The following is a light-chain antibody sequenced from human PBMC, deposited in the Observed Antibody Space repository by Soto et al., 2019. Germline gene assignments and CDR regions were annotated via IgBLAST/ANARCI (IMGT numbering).Light chain of an antibody. CDR2: AAS. V-gene: IGKV1-17*01. CDR1: QGIRSD. J-gene: IGKJ1*01. Sequence: DIQMTQSPSSLSTSVGASVTITCRASQGIRSDLGWYQQKPGKAPKRLIYAASSLQSGVPSRFSGSGSGTEFTLTISSLQPDDFATYYCQQYRTVGQGTKVDIK. CDR3: QQYRT.